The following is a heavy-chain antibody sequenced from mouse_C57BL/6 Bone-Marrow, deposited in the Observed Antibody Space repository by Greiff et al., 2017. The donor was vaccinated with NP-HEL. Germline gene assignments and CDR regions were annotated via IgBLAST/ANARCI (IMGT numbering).Heavy chain of an antibody. Sequence: QVQLQQPGAELVKPGASVKLSCKASGYTFTSYWMHWVKQRPGQGLEWIGMIPPNSGSTNYNEKFKSKATLTVDKSSSTAYMQLSSLTSEDSAVYYCARSLANLNYFDYWGQGPTLTVSS. CDR1: GYTFTSYW. D-gene: IGHD1-1*01. CDR2: IPPNSGST. J-gene: IGHJ2*01. CDR3: ARSLANLNYFDY. V-gene: IGHV1-64*01.